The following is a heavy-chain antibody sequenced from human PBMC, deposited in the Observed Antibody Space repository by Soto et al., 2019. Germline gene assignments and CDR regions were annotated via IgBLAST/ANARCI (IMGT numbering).Heavy chain of an antibody. D-gene: IGHD1-26*01. CDR3: GRGRSGELVIFY. CDR2: ISPQTGGT. V-gene: IGHV1-2*02. J-gene: IGHJ4*02. CDR1: GYTITGYY. Sequence: GASVKVCCKGSGYTITGYYIHWVRQTPGQGPEWMGEISPQTGGTKYAQKYQGRVTMTRDTSITTVYMELSNLSPDDTAVYYCGRGRSGELVIFYWGQGTLVTVSS.